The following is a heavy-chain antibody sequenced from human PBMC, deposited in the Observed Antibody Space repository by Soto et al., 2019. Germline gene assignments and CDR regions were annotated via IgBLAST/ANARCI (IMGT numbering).Heavy chain of an antibody. CDR3: AKDRHYGSGRPGWFDP. Sequence: GALRISCVVSGFAFSRYGMNWVRRAPGKGLEWVAHISGSGYSINYAESVKGRFTISRDNSKGTLYLQMNSLRAEDTAVYYCAKDRHYGSGRPGWFDPWGQGTLVTVSS. CDR1: GFAFSRYG. CDR2: ISGSGYSI. D-gene: IGHD3-10*01. J-gene: IGHJ5*02. V-gene: IGHV3-23*01.